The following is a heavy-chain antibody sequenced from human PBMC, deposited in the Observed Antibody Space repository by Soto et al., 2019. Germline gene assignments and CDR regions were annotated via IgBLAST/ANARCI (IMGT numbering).Heavy chain of an antibody. CDR2: IYYSGST. CDR1: GASIDSYY. V-gene: IGHV4-59*13. Sequence: VQLQESGPGLVKPSETLSLTCTVSGASIDSYYWNWIRQPPGKGLEWIGYIYYSGSTTYNPSLKTRVTISVDRSKNQFSLKLTSVTAADTAVYYCARDRTHFDSSAYYSGLDVWGQGTTVTVSS. J-gene: IGHJ6*02. D-gene: IGHD3-22*01. CDR3: ARDRTHFDSSAYYSGLDV.